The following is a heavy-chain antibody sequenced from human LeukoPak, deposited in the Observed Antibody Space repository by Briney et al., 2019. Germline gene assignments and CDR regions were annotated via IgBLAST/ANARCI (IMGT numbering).Heavy chain of an antibody. CDR2: IIPILGIA. D-gene: IGHD3-10*01. Sequence: SVKVSCKASVGTFSSYAISWVRQAPGQGLEWMGRIIPILGIASYARKFQGRVTITADKATSTAYMELSSLRSEDTAVYYCASVYEIGSYYKHAFDIWGQGTMVTVSS. J-gene: IGHJ3*02. CDR3: ASVYEIGSYYKHAFDI. V-gene: IGHV1-69*04. CDR1: VGTFSSYA.